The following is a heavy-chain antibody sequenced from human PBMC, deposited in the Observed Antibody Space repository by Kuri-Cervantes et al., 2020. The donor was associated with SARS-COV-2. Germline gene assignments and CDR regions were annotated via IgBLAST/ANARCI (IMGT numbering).Heavy chain of an antibody. CDR2: VNGTSISI. CDR1: GFTFDEYV. D-gene: IGHD3-22*01. V-gene: IGHV3-9*01. CDR3: AKGQWLETYNWFDP. J-gene: IGHJ5*02. Sequence: SLKISCAASGFTFDEYVMHWVRQIPGKGLEWVSGVNGTSISIAYVDSVKGRFTISRDNSKNTLYLQMNSLRAEDTAVYYCAKGQWLETYNWFDPWGQGTLVTVSS.